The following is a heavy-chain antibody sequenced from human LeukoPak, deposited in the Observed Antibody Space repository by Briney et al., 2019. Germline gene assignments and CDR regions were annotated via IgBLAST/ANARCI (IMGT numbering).Heavy chain of an antibody. D-gene: IGHD3-10*01. J-gene: IGHJ3*02. Sequence: GGSLRLSCAASGFTFSSYAMSWVRQAPGKGLEWVLAISGSGGSTYYADSVKGRFTISRDNSKNTLYLQMNSLRAEDTAVYYCAKVGSILWFGELSLYDAFDIWGQGTMVTVSS. CDR2: ISGSGGST. CDR1: GFTFSSYA. CDR3: AKVGSILWFGELSLYDAFDI. V-gene: IGHV3-23*01.